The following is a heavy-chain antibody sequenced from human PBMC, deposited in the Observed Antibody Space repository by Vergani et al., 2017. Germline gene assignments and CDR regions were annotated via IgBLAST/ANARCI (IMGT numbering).Heavy chain of an antibody. V-gene: IGHV4-34*01. Sequence: QVQLQQWGAGLLKPSETLSLTCAVYGGSFSGYYWSWIRQPPGKGLEWIGEINHSGSTNSNPSLKSRVTISVDTSKNQFSLKLSSVTAADTAVYYCARSQRAKAFDIWGQGTMVTVSS. CDR3: ARSQRAKAFDI. CDR1: GGSFSGYY. CDR2: INHSGST. J-gene: IGHJ3*02.